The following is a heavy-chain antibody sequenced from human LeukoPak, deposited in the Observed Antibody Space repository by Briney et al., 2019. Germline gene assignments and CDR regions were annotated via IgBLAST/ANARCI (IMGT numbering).Heavy chain of an antibody. CDR3: AKDGGI. Sequence: PGGSLRLSCAASGFTFTTYAMTWVRQAPGKGLEWVSAITNSGANTYYADSVKGWFTISRDNSKNTLYLQMNSLRAEDTAVYYCAKDGGIWGQGTMVTVSS. CDR2: ITNSGANT. CDR1: GFTFTTYA. V-gene: IGHV3-23*01. J-gene: IGHJ3*02. D-gene: IGHD3-3*01.